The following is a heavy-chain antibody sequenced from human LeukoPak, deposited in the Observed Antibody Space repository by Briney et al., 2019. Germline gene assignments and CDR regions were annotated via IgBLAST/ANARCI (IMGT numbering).Heavy chain of an antibody. D-gene: IGHD4-23*01. CDR1: GYTFSTFA. Sequence: ASVKVSCKASGYTFSTFAISWVRQAPGQGLEWMGRISAYSGNTIYAQKFRGRVTMTTDTSTTTAYMELTGLTYDDTAVYYCAVEVTVVTYPFDYWGQGTLVTVSS. J-gene: IGHJ4*02. CDR3: AVEVTVVTYPFDY. CDR2: ISAYSGNT. V-gene: IGHV1-18*01.